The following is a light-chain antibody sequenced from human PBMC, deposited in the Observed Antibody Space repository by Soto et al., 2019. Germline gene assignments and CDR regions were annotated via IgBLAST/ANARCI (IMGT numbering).Light chain of an antibody. Sequence: EIVLTQSPGTLSLSPGEIATLSCRASQSVSSSYLAWYQQKPGQAPRLLICGASSRATGIPDRFRGSGSGTDFTLTISKLEPEDFAVYYCQQYGSAPRTGGQGTKVEIK. CDR1: QSVSSSY. CDR3: QQYGSAPRT. CDR2: GAS. V-gene: IGKV3-20*01. J-gene: IGKJ1*01.